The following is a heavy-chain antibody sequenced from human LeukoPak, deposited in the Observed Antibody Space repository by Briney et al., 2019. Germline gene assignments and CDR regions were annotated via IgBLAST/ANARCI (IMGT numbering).Heavy chain of an antibody. CDR1: GFTFSNYA. CDR3: AKDGAD. D-gene: IGHD4/OR15-4a*01. V-gene: IGHV3-30-3*01. Sequence: GGSLRLSCAASGFTFSNYAMHWVRQAPGKGLEWVAVISYDGSNKYSADSVKGRFTISRDNSKNTLFLQMNSLRAEDTAVYYRAKDGADWGQGTLVTVSS. CDR2: ISYDGSNK. J-gene: IGHJ4*02.